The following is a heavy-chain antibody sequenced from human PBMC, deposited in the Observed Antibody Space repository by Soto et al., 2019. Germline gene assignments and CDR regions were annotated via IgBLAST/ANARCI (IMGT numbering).Heavy chain of an antibody. D-gene: IGHD2-15*01. CDR1: GYTFTSYA. CDR2: IIPIFGTA. CDR3: ASAYCSGGSCYSFTEYFQH. Sequence: SVKVSCKASGYTFTSYAISWVRQAPGQGLEWMGGIIPIFGTANYAQKFQGRVTITADESTSTAYMELSSLRSEDTAVYYCASAYCSGGSCYSFTEYFQHWGQGTLVTVSS. V-gene: IGHV1-69*13. J-gene: IGHJ1*01.